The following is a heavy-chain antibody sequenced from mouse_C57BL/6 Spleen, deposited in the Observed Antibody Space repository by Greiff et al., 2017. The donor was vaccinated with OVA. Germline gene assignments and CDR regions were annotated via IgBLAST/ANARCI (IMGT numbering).Heavy chain of an antibody. CDR3: ARRDDYDVRYVDV. CDR2: IDPSDSET. Sequence: QVQLQQPGAELVRPGSSVKLSCKASGYTFTSYWMHWVKQRPIQGLEWIGNIDPSDSETHYNQKFKDKATLTVDKSSSTAYMQLSSLTSEDSAVYYGARRDDYDVRYVDVWGTGTTVTVSS. CDR1: GYTFTSYW. D-gene: IGHD2-4*01. V-gene: IGHV1-52*01. J-gene: IGHJ1*03.